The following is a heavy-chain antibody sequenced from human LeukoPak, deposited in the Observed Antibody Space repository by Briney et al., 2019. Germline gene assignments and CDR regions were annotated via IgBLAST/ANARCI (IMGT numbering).Heavy chain of an antibody. CDR3: ARTSVDYGADY. CDR2: IYSGGST. Sequence: GGSLRLSCAASGFTVSSNYMSWVRQAPGKGLEWASVIYSGGSTYYADSVKGRFTISRDNSKNTLYLQMNSLRAEDTAVYYCARTSVDYGADYWGQGTLVTVSS. CDR1: GFTVSSNY. D-gene: IGHD4-17*01. V-gene: IGHV3-66*01. J-gene: IGHJ4*02.